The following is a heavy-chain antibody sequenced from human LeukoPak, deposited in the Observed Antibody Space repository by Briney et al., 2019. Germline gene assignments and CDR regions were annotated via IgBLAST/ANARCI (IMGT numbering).Heavy chain of an antibody. CDR1: GYTFTGYN. CDR2: INPNSGGT. CDR3: ARDSPAAGGDFDY. V-gene: IGHV1-2*02. D-gene: IGHD6-13*01. J-gene: IGHJ4*02. Sequence: GASVNVSCKASGYTFTGYNMHWVRQAPGQRLEWMGWINPNSGGTNYAQKFQGRVTMTRDTSISTAYMELSSLRSDDTAVYYCARDSPAAGGDFDYWGQGTLVTVSS.